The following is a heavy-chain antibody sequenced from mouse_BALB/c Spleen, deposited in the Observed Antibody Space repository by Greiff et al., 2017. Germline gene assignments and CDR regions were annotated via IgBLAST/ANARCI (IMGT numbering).Heavy chain of an antibody. CDR1: GFTFSSYG. V-gene: IGHV5-6*01. Sequence: EVQLVESGGDLVKPGGSLKLSCAASGFTFSSYGMSWVRQTPDKRLEWVATISSGGSYTYYPDSVKGRFTISRDNAKNTLYLQMSSLKSEDTAMYYCARHAMITTKGYYYAMDYWGQGTSVTVSS. CDR3: ARHAMITTKGYYYAMDY. D-gene: IGHD2-4*01. J-gene: IGHJ4*01. CDR2: ISSGGSYT.